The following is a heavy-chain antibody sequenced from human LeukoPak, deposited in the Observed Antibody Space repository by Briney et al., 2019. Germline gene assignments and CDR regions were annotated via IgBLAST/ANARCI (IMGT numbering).Heavy chain of an antibody. CDR3: ATVWMDSGSFQQSFDY. CDR1: GYTLTELS. CDR2: FDPEDGET. Sequence: ASVKVSCKVSGYTLTELSMHWVRQAPGKGLEWMGGFDPEDGETIYAQKFQGRVTMTEDTSTDTAYMELRSLRSEDTAVYYCATVWMDSGSFQQSFDYWGQGTLVTVSS. D-gene: IGHD1-26*01. J-gene: IGHJ4*02. V-gene: IGHV1-24*01.